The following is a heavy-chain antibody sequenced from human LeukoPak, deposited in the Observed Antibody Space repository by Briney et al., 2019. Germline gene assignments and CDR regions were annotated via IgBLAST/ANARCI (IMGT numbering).Heavy chain of an antibody. D-gene: IGHD3-16*02. Sequence: GGSLRLSCAASGFTFSSYGMHWVRQAPGKGLEWVAVIWYDGRNKFYAHSLRGRFTISRDNSKNTLYLQMNSLRAEDTAVYYCARVNRGDAFDIWGQGTLVTVSS. V-gene: IGHV3-33*01. J-gene: IGHJ3*02. CDR2: IWYDGRNK. CDR3: ARVNRGDAFDI. CDR1: GFTFSSYG.